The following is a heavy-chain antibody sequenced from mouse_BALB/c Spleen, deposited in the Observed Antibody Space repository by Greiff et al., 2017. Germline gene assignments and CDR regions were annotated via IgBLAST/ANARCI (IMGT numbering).Heavy chain of an antibody. CDR2: ISSGSSTI. D-gene: IGHD2-14*01. CDR1: GFTFSSFG. CDR3: AREGYRYVDY. J-gene: IGHJ4*01. V-gene: IGHV5-17*02. Sequence: EVQVVESGGGLVQPGGSRKLSCAASGFTFSSFGMHWVRQAPEQGLEWVAYISSGSSTIYYADTVKGRFTISRDNPKNTLFLQMTSLRSEDTAMYYCAREGYRYVDYWGQGTSVTVSS.